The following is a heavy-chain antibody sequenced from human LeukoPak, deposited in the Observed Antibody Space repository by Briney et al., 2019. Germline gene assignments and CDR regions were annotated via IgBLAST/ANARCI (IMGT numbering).Heavy chain of an antibody. CDR1: GFTFSSYG. V-gene: IGHV3-23*01. D-gene: IGHD1-14*01. CDR3: AKPAKTDYADY. Sequence: PGGSLRLSCAASGFTFSSYGMNWVRQAPGKGLEWVSAISGSGGNTYYADSVKGRFTISRDNSKNTLCLQMNSLRAEDTALYYCAKPAKTDYADYWGQGTLVTVSS. CDR2: ISGSGGNT. J-gene: IGHJ4*02.